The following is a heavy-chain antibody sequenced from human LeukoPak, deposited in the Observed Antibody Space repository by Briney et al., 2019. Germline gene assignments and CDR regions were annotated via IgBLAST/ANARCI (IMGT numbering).Heavy chain of an antibody. V-gene: IGHV4-4*07. CDR2: IYTSGST. D-gene: IGHD2-2*01. CDR1: GGSLSRYY. CDR3: AMLQLVVPAASDAFDS. J-gene: IGHJ3*02. Sequence: SETLSLTCPVSGGSLSRYYWSWVRQPAGKGLEWIGRIYTSGSTNYNPSLKSRVTLSVDTSKTQCSLKLSSVTAADTAVYYCAMLQLVVPAASDAFDSWGQGTMVTVSS.